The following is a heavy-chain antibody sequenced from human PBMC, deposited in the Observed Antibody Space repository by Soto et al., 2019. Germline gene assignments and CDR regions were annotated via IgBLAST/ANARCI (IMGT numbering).Heavy chain of an antibody. CDR2: IYYSGST. D-gene: IGHD6-13*01. J-gene: IGHJ6*02. Sequence: SETLSLTCTVSGGSISSYYWSWIRQPPGKGLEWIGYIYYSGSTNYNPSLKSRVTISVDTSKNQFSLKLSSVTAADTAVYYCARVISRQQLLYYYYGMDVWGQGTTVTVSS. V-gene: IGHV4-59*01. CDR3: ARVISRQQLLYYYYGMDV. CDR1: GGSISSYY.